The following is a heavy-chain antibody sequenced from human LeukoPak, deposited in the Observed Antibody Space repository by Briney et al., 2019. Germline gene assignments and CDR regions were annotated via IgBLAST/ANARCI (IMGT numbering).Heavy chain of an antibody. CDR1: GGSISSYY. D-gene: IGHD2-15*01. Sequence: SETLSLTCTVSGGSISSYYWSWIRQPPGKGLEWIGYIYYSGSTNYNPSLKSRVTISVDTSKNQFSLKLSSVTAADTAVYYCARGCSGGSCNVYWGQGTLVTVSS. CDR2: IYYSGST. V-gene: IGHV4-59*01. J-gene: IGHJ4*02. CDR3: ARGCSGGSCNVY.